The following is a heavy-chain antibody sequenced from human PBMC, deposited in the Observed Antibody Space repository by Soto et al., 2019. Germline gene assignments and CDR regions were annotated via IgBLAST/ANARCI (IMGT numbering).Heavy chain of an antibody. J-gene: IGHJ5*02. CDR3: ARKGRPGDFWSGYYGWFDP. Sequence: QVQLQQWGAGLLKPSETLSLTCAVYGGSFSGYYWSWIRQPPGKGLEWIGEINHSGSTNYNPSLKSRVTISVDTSKNHFSLKLSSVTAADTAVYYCARKGRPGDFWSGYYGWFDPWGQGTLVTVSS. D-gene: IGHD3-3*01. V-gene: IGHV4-34*01. CDR1: GGSFSGYY. CDR2: INHSGST.